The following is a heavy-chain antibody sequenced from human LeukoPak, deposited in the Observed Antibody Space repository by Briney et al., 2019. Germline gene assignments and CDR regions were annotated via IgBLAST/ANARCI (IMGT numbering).Heavy chain of an antibody. D-gene: IGHD6-6*01. J-gene: IGHJ6*02. CDR2: IGSDGSST. CDR1: GFTFSSYW. CDR3: TRESSSSYYYGLDV. Sequence: GGSLRLSCAASGFTFSSYWMHWVRQAPGKGLVWVSRIGSDGSSTNYADSVKGRFTISRGNAKNTLYLQMNSLRAEDTAVYYCTRESSSSYYYGLDVWGQGTTVTVSS. V-gene: IGHV3-74*01.